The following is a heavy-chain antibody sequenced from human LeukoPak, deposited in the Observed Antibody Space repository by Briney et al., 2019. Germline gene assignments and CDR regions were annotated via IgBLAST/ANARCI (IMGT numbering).Heavy chain of an antibody. CDR1: GFTFSSYA. J-gene: IGHJ4*02. V-gene: IGHV3-23*01. CDR2: ISGGGGTK. CDR3: AKTLYNYGYVPFDY. D-gene: IGHD5-18*01. Sequence: GGSLRLSCAASGFTFSSYAMSWVRQAPGQGLEWFSAISGGGGTKYYADSVKGRFTISRDNSKNTLYLQMNSLRAADTAVYYCAKTLYNYGYVPFDYWGQGTLVTVSS.